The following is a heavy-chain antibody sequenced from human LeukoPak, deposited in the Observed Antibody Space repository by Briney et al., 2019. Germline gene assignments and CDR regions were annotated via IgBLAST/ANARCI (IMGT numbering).Heavy chain of an antibody. J-gene: IGHJ4*02. Sequence: GGSLRLSCAASGFTFSSYSMNWVRQAPGKGLEWVSSISSSSSYIYYADSVKGRFTISRDNSKNTLYLQMNSLRAEDTAVYYCAKEEGSYSGSYHGYWGQGTLVTVSS. D-gene: IGHD1-26*01. CDR2: ISSSSSYI. V-gene: IGHV3-21*04. CDR3: AKEEGSYSGSYHGY. CDR1: GFTFSSYS.